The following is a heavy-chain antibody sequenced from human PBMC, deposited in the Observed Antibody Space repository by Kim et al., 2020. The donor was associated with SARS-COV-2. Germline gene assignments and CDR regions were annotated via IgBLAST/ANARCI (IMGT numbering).Heavy chain of an antibody. J-gene: IGHJ4*02. Sequence: ASVKVSCKVSGYTLTELSMHWVRQAPGKGLEWMGGFDPEDGETIYAQKFQGRVTMTEDTSTDTAYMELSSLRSEDTAVYYCACLPYYDYVWGSYRFDYWGQGTLVTVSS. CDR1: GYTLTELS. V-gene: IGHV1-24*01. D-gene: IGHD3-16*02. CDR2: FDPEDGET. CDR3: ACLPYYDYVWGSYRFDY.